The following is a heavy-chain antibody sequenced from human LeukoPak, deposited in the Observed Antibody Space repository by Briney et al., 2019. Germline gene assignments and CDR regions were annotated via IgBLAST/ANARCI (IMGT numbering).Heavy chain of an antibody. CDR3: ARVKASSTSWTFDQ. CDR1: GGSTNSYY. J-gene: IGHJ4*02. V-gene: IGHV4-4*07. CDR2: IYSSGST. Sequence: SETLSLTCSVSGGSTNSYYWSWIRQSGGKGLEWIGRIYSSGSTVYNPSLNRRHNMSIDTPQNQFPLTLKSVTATDTAVYYCARVKASSTSWTFDQWGQGALVTVSS. D-gene: IGHD2-2*01.